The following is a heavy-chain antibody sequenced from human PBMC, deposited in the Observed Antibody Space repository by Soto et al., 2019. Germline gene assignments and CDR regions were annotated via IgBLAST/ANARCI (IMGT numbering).Heavy chain of an antibody. J-gene: IGHJ3*02. CDR2: IYPGDSDT. CDR3: ARHGLGYCGGGSCDEGAFDI. CDR1: GYSFTSYW. D-gene: IGHD2-15*01. V-gene: IGHV5-51*01. Sequence: GESLKISCKGSGYSFTSYWIGWVRQMPGKGLEWMGIIYPGDSDTRYSPSFQGQVTISADKSISTAYLQWSSLKASDTAMYYCARHGLGYCGGGSCDEGAFDIWGQGTMVTVSS.